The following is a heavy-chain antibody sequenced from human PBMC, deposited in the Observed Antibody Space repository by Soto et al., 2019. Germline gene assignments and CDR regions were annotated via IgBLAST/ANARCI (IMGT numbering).Heavy chain of an antibody. J-gene: IGHJ4*02. CDR1: GGTFSSYT. CDR2: IIPSLGRA. Sequence: QVQLVQSGAEVKKPGSSVKVSCEASGGTFSSYTITWVRQAPGQGLEWMGRIIPSLGRANYAQKFQGRVTITADKSTSTAYMELSSLRSEDTAVYYCARLGVNSGYDLWGQGTLVTVSS. D-gene: IGHD5-12*01. V-gene: IGHV1-69*02. CDR3: ARLGVNSGYDL.